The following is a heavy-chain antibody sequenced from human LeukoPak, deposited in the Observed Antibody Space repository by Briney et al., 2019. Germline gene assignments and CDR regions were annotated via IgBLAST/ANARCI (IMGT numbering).Heavy chain of an antibody. CDR3: AREAVASPIFDY. Sequence: SETLSLTCTVSGGSISNYYWSWIRQPPGKGLEWIGYIYYSGSTNYNPSLKSRVTISVDTSKNQFSLKLSSVTAADTAVYYCAREAVASPIFDYWGQGALVTVSS. D-gene: IGHD6-19*01. V-gene: IGHV4-59*12. CDR1: GGSISNYY. CDR2: IYYSGST. J-gene: IGHJ4*02.